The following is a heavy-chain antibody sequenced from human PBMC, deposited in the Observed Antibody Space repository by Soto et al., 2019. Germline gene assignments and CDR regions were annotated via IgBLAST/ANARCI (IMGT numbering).Heavy chain of an antibody. Sequence: PSETLSLTCSVFGASVNSYYWSWIRQSPGRGLEWIGHIFNSGTLPYNPSLKSRVTMSVDSSKNQVSLKMNSVTAADTAIYYCGRDLLATASARWYFYYGLDVWGQGTAVTVSS. CDR3: GRDLLATASARWYFYYGLDV. CDR2: IFNSGTL. J-gene: IGHJ6*02. V-gene: IGHV4-59*02. D-gene: IGHD3-3*02. CDR1: GASVNSYY.